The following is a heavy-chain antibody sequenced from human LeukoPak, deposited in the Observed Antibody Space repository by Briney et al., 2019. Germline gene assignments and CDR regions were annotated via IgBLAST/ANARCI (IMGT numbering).Heavy chain of an antibody. J-gene: IGHJ4*02. CDR2: ISSSSSYI. V-gene: IGHV3-21*01. Sequence: GGSLRLSCAASGFTFSGYSMNWVRQTPGKGLEWVSSISSSSSYIYYADSVKGRFTISRDNSKNTLYLQMNSLRAEDTAVYYCAKDSLADIDYWGQGTLVTVSS. CDR1: GFTFSGYS. D-gene: IGHD3-16*01. CDR3: AKDSLADIDY.